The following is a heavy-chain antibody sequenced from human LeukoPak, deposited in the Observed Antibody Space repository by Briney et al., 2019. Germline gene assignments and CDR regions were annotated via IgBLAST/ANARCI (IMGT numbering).Heavy chain of an antibody. D-gene: IGHD2-2*01. Sequence: GESLKISCKGSGYSFTSYWIGWVRQMPGKGLEWMGIIYPGDSDTRYSPSFQGQVTISADKSISTAYLQWSSLKASDTAMYYCARPGYCSSTSCYPFDYWGQGTLVAVSS. CDR1: GYSFTSYW. V-gene: IGHV5-51*01. CDR2: IYPGDSDT. J-gene: IGHJ4*02. CDR3: ARPGYCSSTSCYPFDY.